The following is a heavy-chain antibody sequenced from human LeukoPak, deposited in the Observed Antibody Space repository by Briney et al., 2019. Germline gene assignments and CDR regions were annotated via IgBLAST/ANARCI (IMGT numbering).Heavy chain of an antibody. CDR3: ARDQRRAFDI. V-gene: IGHV4-59*01. Sequence: SETLSLTCTVSGDSISSYYWSWIRQPPGKGPEWVGYIYYSGSTNYNPSLKSRVTISVDTSKNQFSLRLSSMTAADTAVYYCARDQRRAFDIWGQGTMVTVSS. CDR2: IYYSGST. CDR1: GDSISSYY. J-gene: IGHJ3*02.